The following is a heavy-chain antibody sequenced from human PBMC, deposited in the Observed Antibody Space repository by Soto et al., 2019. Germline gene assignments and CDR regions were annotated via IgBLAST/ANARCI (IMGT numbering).Heavy chain of an antibody. CDR1: GGSISSGGYY. CDR2: IYYSGST. CDR3: ARGRSSSPWFDH. J-gene: IGHJ5*02. V-gene: IGHV4-31*03. D-gene: IGHD6-6*01. Sequence: SETLSLTCTVSGGSISSGGYYWSWIRQHPGKGLEWIGYIYYSGSTYYNPSLKSRVTISVDTSKNQFSLKLSSVTAADTAVYYCARGRSSSPWFDHWGQGTLVTVSS.